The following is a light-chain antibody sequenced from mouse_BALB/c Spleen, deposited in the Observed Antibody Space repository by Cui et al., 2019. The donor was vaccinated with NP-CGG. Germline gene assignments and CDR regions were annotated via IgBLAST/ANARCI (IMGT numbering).Light chain of an antibody. Sequence: QAVVTQESAPTTSPGQTVTLTGRSSTGAVITSNDPKRVQEKPDHLFTGLIGSSNDRAPGVPVRFSGSLIGDKAALTITGAQTEDEAIYFCALWYSNHWVFGGGTKLTVL. V-gene: IGLV1*01. CDR2: SSN. J-gene: IGLJ1*01. CDR1: TGAVITSND. CDR3: ALWYSNHWV.